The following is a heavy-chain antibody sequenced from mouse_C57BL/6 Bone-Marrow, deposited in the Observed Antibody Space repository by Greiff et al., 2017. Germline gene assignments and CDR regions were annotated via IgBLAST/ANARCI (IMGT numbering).Heavy chain of an antibody. CDR2: FHPNSGST. V-gene: IGHV1-64*01. CDR1: GYTFTSYW. Sequence: QVQLQQPGAELVKPGASVKLSCKASGYTFTSYWMHWVKQRPGQGLEWIGMFHPNSGSTNYNEKFKSKATLTVDKSSSTAYMQLSSLTSEDSAVYYCARGPSITTVVDYWGQGTTLTVSS. J-gene: IGHJ2*01. CDR3: ARGPSITTVVDY. D-gene: IGHD1-1*01.